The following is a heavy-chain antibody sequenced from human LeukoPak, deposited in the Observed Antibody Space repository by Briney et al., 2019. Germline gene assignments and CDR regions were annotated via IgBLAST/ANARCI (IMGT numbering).Heavy chain of an antibody. V-gene: IGHV3-7*04. CDR3: ARVVGTDEGADY. J-gene: IGHJ4*02. CDR2: IKPDGSEK. D-gene: IGHD1-7*01. Sequence: GGSLRLSCAASGFAFRNYWMNWVRQAPGKGLEWVANIKPDGSEKRYVDSVKGRFTISRDNAKNSLYLQMNSLRAEDTAVYYCARVVGTDEGADYWGQGTLVTVSS. CDR1: GFAFRNYW.